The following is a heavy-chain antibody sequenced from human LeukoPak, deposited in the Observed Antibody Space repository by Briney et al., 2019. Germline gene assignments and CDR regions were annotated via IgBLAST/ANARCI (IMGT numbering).Heavy chain of an antibody. D-gene: IGHD3-22*01. CDR3: ARDPNHYYDSSGYYGDC. CDR2: INTNTGNP. CDR1: GYTFTNYA. J-gene: IGHJ4*02. V-gene: IGHV7-4-1*02. Sequence: ASVKVSCKASGYTFTNYAMNWVRQATGQGLEWMGWINTNTGNPTYAQGFTGRFVFSLDTSVSTAYLQISSLKAEDTAVYYCARDPNHYYDSSGYYGDCWGQGTLVTVSS.